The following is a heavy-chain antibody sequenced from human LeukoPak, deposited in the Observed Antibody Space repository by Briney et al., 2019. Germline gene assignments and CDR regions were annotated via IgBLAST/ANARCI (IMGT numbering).Heavy chain of an antibody. Sequence: PSETLSLTCTVSGGSISSYYWSWIRQPPGKGLECIGYGYHSGSTNHNPSLKSRVTISVDTSKNQFSLKLNSVTAADTAVYYCARFGVAFAIWGQGTLVTVSS. V-gene: IGHV4-59*01. CDR2: GYHSGST. CDR3: ARFGVAFAI. D-gene: IGHD3-3*01. J-gene: IGHJ3*02. CDR1: GGSISSYY.